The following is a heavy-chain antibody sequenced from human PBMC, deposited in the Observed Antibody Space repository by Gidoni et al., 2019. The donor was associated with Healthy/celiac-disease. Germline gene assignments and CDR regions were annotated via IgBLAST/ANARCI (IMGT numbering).Heavy chain of an antibody. Sequence: RSKANSYATAYAASVKGRFTISRDDSKNTAYLQMNSLKTEDTAVYYCTTVIFGVVGVWDYYYYMDVWGKGTTVTVSS. V-gene: IGHV3-73*01. D-gene: IGHD3-3*01. CDR3: TTVIFGVVGVWDYYYYMDV. J-gene: IGHJ6*03. CDR2: RSKANSYAT.